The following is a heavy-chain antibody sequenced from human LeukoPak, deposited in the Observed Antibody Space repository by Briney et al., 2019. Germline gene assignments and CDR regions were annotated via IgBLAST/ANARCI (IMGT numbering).Heavy chain of an antibody. V-gene: IGHV4-34*01. D-gene: IGHD3-9*01. CDR1: GGSFSGYY. CDR3: ARVANYDILTGYYFDY. Sequence: SETLSLTCAVYGGSFSGYYWSWIRQPPGKGLEWIGEINHSGSTNYNPSLKSRATISVDTSKNQFSLKLRSVTAADTAVYYCARVANYDILTGYYFDYWGREPWSPSPQ. J-gene: IGHJ4*02. CDR2: INHSGST.